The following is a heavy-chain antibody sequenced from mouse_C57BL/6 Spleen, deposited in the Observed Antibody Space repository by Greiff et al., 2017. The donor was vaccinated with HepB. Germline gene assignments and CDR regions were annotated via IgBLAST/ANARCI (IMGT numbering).Heavy chain of an antibody. V-gene: IGHV5-16*01. CDR3: ARYDYGYAMDY. Sequence: VQLKESEGGLVQPGSSMKLSCTASGFTFSDYYMAWVRQVPEKGLEWVANINYDGSSTYYLDSLKSRFIISRDNAKNILYLQMSSLKSEDTATYYCARYDYGYAMDYWGQGTSVTVSS. J-gene: IGHJ4*01. CDR1: GFTFSDYY. D-gene: IGHD2-4*01. CDR2: INYDGSST.